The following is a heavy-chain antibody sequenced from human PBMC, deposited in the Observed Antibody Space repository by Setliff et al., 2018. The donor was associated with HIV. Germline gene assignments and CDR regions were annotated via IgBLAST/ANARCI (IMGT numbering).Heavy chain of an antibody. D-gene: IGHD2-2*01. CDR1: GGSISSDNW. V-gene: IGHV4-4*02. Sequence: SETLSLTCAVSGGSISSDNWWAWVRQPPGKGLEWIGEIYHSEYTNYNASLKSRVSMSVDKSKNQFSLKLTSVTAADTAVYYCARGHCSGTNCYGVDYYGMDVWGQGTTVTVSS. CDR3: ARGHCSGTNCYGVDYYGMDV. J-gene: IGHJ6*02. CDR2: IYHSEYT.